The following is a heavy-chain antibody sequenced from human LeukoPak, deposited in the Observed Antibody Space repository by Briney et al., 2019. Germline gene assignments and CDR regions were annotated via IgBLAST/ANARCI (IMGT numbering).Heavy chain of an antibody. CDR2: INLDGSQK. CDR3: AKDVRVGQQLVRDAFDI. V-gene: IGHV3-7*03. D-gene: IGHD6-13*01. Sequence: GGSLRLSCATSGFTIFNYWMSWVRQAPGKGLEWVANINLDGSQKYYVDSLKGRFTISRDNAKNSVYLQMNSLRAEDAAVYYCAKDVRVGQQLVRDAFDIWGQGTMVTVSS. CDR1: GFTIFNYW. J-gene: IGHJ3*02.